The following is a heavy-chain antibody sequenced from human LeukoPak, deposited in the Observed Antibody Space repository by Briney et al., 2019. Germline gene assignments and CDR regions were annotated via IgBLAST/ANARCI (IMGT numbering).Heavy chain of an antibody. D-gene: IGHD2-15*01. CDR2: IYPGDSDT. Sequence: GESLKISCKGSGYSFTNYWIGWVRQMPGKGLEWMGIIYPGDSDTRYSPSLQGQVTISADKSISAAYLRWTSLKASDTAMYYCARQREWGGGFDAFNIWGQGTMVTVSS. CDR3: ARQREWGGGFDAFNI. CDR1: GYSFTNYW. J-gene: IGHJ3*02. V-gene: IGHV5-51*01.